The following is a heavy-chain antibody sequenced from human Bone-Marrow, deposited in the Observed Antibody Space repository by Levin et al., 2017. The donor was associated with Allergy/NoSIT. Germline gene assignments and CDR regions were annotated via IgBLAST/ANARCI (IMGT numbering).Heavy chain of an antibody. CDR2: IYHSGTT. CDR3: SRQWAPGPGDTSALLFDY. CDR1: GDSITSGNFY. J-gene: IGHJ4*02. V-gene: IGHV4-39*01. D-gene: IGHD7-27*01. Sequence: KPSETLSLTCAVSGDSITSGNFYWALIRQPPGKGLEWIASIYHSGTTFYSPSLKSRLTISVDTSNNQFSLNLSSMTTADTAVYFCSRQWAPGPGDTSALLFDYWGQGKLVTVSS.